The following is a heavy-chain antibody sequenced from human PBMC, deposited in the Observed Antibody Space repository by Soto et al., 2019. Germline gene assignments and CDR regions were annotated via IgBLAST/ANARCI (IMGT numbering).Heavy chain of an antibody. CDR3: ARDSYYYDSSGYYYGYFQH. J-gene: IGHJ1*01. D-gene: IGHD3-22*01. Sequence: QVPLVQSGAEVKKPGASVKVSCKASGYTFTSYGISWVRQAPGQGLEWMGWISAYNGNTNYAQKLQGRVTMTTDTSTSTAYMELRSLRSDDTAVYYCARDSYYYDSSGYYYGYFQHWGQGTLVTVSS. CDR2: ISAYNGNT. V-gene: IGHV1-18*01. CDR1: GYTFTSYG.